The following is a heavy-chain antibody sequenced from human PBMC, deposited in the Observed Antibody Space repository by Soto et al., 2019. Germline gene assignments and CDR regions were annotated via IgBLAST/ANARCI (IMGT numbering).Heavy chain of an antibody. D-gene: IGHD2-15*01. Sequence: EVQLVESGGGLVQPGGSLRLSCAASGFTFSSYSMNWVRQAPGKGLEWVSYISSSSSTIYYADSVKGRFTISRDNAKNSLYLQMNSLRDEDTAVYYCAKDMSPTVVTRYGMDVWGQGTTVTVSS. CDR2: ISSSSSTI. J-gene: IGHJ6*02. V-gene: IGHV3-48*02. CDR1: GFTFSSYS. CDR3: AKDMSPTVVTRYGMDV.